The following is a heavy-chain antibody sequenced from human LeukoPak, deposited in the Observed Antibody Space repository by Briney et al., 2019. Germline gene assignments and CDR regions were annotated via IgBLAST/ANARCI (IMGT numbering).Heavy chain of an antibody. CDR3: ARVVVYYDTNAFDI. CDR1: GYTFTSYA. D-gene: IGHD3-22*01. CDR2: INAGNGNT. V-gene: IGHV1-3*03. Sequence: ASVKVSCKASGYTFTSYAMHWVRQAPGQRLEWMGWINAGNGNTKYSQEFQGRVTITRDTSASTAYMELSSLRSEDMAVYYCARVVVYYDTNAFDIWGQGTMVTVSS. J-gene: IGHJ3*02.